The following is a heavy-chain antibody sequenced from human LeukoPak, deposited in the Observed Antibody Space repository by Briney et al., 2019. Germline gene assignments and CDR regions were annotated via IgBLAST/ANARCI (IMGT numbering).Heavy chain of an antibody. J-gene: IGHJ4*02. CDR2: VNYSGNT. Sequence: SETLSLTCSVSGGSIRGNYWSWIRQTQGKGLEWIGEVNYSGNTYYNPSLKSRVTISVDTSKNQFSLKLNSVTATDTAVYYCARHYGPWGQGTLVTVSS. CDR3: ARHYGP. V-gene: IGHV4-34*01. CDR1: GGSIRGNY. D-gene: IGHD3-16*01.